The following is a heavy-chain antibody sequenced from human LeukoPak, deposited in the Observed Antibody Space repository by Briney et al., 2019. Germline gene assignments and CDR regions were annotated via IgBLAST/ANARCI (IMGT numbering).Heavy chain of an antibody. Sequence: SETLSLTCTVSGGSISSYYWSWIRQPPGKGLEWIGYIYYSGSTNYNPSLKSRVTMSVDTSKNQISLNLTSVTAADTAVYYCARGPSWGSAYFDYWGQGTLVTVSS. CDR1: GGSISSYY. V-gene: IGHV4-59*12. CDR2: IYYSGST. D-gene: IGHD7-27*01. CDR3: ARGPSWGSAYFDY. J-gene: IGHJ4*02.